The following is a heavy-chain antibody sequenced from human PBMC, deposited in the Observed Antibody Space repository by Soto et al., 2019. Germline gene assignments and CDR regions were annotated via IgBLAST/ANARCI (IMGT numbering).Heavy chain of an antibody. Sequence: ASVKVSCKASGYTFASYGISWVRQAPGQGLEWMGWISAYNGNTNYAQKLQGRVTMTTDTSTSTAYMELRSLRSDDTAVYYCASWGYSGSSYYFDYWGQGTLVTVSS. D-gene: IGHD1-26*01. CDR3: ASWGYSGSSYYFDY. CDR2: ISAYNGNT. J-gene: IGHJ4*02. CDR1: GYTFASYG. V-gene: IGHV1-18*01.